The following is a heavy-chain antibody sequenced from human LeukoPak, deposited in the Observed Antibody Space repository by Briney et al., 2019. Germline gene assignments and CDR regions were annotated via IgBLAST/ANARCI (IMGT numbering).Heavy chain of an antibody. D-gene: IGHD4-23*01. V-gene: IGHV3-74*03. CDR2: TNTDGSST. Sequence: GGSLRLSCAASGFTFSSYWMHWVRQAPGKGLVWVSGTNTDGSSTMYADSVKGRFTIARDNAKNTLYLQMNSLRAEDTTVYYCYGANAEHWGQGTLVTVSS. CDR1: GFTFSSYW. CDR3: YGANAEH. J-gene: IGHJ1*01.